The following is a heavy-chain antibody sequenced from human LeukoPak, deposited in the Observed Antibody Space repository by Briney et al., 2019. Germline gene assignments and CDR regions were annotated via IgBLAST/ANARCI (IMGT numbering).Heavy chain of an antibody. J-gene: IGHJ4*02. V-gene: IGHV3-15*01. CDR2: IKSKTDGGTT. CDR1: GFTFSNAW. Sequence: GGSLMLFCAASGFTFSNAWMSWVRQAPGKGLEWVGRIKSKTDGGTTDYAAPVKGRFTISRDDSKNTLYLQMNSLKTEDTAVYYCTTETYYYGSGSPTNPYYFDYWGQGTLVTVSS. D-gene: IGHD3-10*01. CDR3: TTETYYYGSGSPTNPYYFDY.